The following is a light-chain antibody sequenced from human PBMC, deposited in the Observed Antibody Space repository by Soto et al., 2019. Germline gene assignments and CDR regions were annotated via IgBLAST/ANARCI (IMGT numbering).Light chain of an antibody. CDR1: SSNIGSNT. CDR2: SNN. V-gene: IGLV1-44*01. J-gene: IGLJ2*01. Sequence: QSALTQPPSASGTPGQRVTISCSGISSNIGSNTVSWSQQLPGTAPKLLIYSNNQRPSGVPDQFSGSKSGTSASLVISGLQSEDEADYYCAAWDDNLNGLVFGGGTKLTVL. CDR3: AAWDDNLNGLV.